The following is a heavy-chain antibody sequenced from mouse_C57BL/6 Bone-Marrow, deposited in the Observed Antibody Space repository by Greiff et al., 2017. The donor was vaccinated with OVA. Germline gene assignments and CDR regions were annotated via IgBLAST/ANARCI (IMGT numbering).Heavy chain of an antibody. J-gene: IGHJ4*01. CDR3: ASGGSSGYDAMDY. CDR1: GFSLTSYG. D-gene: IGHD3-2*02. V-gene: IGHV2-6*01. CDR2: IWGVGST. Sequence: VKLVESGPGLVAPSQSLSITCTVSGFSLTSYGVDWVRQSPGTGLEWLGVIWGVGSTNYNSALKSRLSISKDNSKSQVFLKMNSLQTDDTAMYYGASGGSSGYDAMDYWGQGTSVTVSS.